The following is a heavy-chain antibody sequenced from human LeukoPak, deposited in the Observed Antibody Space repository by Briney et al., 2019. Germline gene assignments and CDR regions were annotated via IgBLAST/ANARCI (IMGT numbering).Heavy chain of an antibody. V-gene: IGHV1/OR15-3*01. D-gene: IGHD2-21*02. Sequence: ASVKVSCKASGYTFTGYYMHWVRQAPGQGLEWMGWINAGNGNTKYSQEFQGRVTMTEDTSTDTAYMELSSLRSEDTAVYYCALSVVVTAMYAFDIWGQGTMVTVSS. CDR2: INAGNGNT. CDR3: ALSVVVTAMYAFDI. CDR1: GYTFTGYY. J-gene: IGHJ3*02.